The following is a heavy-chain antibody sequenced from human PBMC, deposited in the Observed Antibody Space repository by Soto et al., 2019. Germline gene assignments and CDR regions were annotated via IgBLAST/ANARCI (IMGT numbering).Heavy chain of an antibody. CDR1: GFTFSSYV. J-gene: IGHJ6*02. CDR2: MSYDGSRE. CDR3: AREYCGGGSCHLYGMDV. V-gene: IGHV3-30-3*01. D-gene: IGHD2-15*01. Sequence: PGGSLRLSCAASGFTFSSYVIHWVRQAPGKGLEWVALMSYDGSREYYADSVKGRFTISRDTSKDTLYVQMNSLRNEDTAVYYCAREYCGGGSCHLYGMDVWGQGTTVTVSS.